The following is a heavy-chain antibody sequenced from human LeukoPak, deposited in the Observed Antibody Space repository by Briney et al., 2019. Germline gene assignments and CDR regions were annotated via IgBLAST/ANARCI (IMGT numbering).Heavy chain of an antibody. Sequence: SETLSLTCTVSGGSISSYYWSWIRQPPGKGLEWIGYIYYSGSTNYNPSLKSRVTISVDTSKNQFSLKLSSVTAADTAVYYCARDRERGELPGGGYYYYGMDVWGQGTTVTVSS. CDR1: GGSISSYY. D-gene: IGHD1-26*01. V-gene: IGHV4-59*12. CDR3: ARDRERGELPGGGYYYYGMDV. J-gene: IGHJ6*02. CDR2: IYYSGST.